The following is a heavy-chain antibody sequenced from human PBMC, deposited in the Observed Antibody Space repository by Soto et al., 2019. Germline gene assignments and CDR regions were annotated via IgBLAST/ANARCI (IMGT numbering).Heavy chain of an antibody. CDR2: ISAYNGNT. Sequence: ASVKVSCKASVYTFTSYGISWVRQAPGQGLEWMGWISAYNGNTNYAQKLQGRVTMTTDTSTSTAYMELRSLRSDDTAVYYCARLIRTYYYDSSGYYFDYWGQGTLVTAPQ. CDR1: VYTFTSYG. J-gene: IGHJ4*02. CDR3: ARLIRTYYYDSSGYYFDY. D-gene: IGHD3-22*01. V-gene: IGHV1-18*01.